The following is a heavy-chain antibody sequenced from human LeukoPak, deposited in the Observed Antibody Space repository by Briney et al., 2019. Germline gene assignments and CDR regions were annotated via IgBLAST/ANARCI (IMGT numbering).Heavy chain of an antibody. CDR3: ARHGGDKFVVENWIDP. V-gene: IGHV5-51*01. D-gene: IGHD2-15*01. CDR1: GYSFTSYW. J-gene: IGHJ5*02. Sequence: GESLKISCKGSGYSFTSYWIGWVRQMPGKGLDWMGIIYPGDSDTRYSPSFQAQVTISADKSISTAYLQWSSLKASDTAMYYCARHGGDKFVVENWIDPWGQGTLVTVSS. CDR2: IYPGDSDT.